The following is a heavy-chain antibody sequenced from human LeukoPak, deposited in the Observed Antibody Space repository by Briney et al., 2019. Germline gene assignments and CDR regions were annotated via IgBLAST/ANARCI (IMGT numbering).Heavy chain of an antibody. D-gene: IGHD6-19*01. Sequence: PSETLSLTCAVYGGSFRGYSWSWIRQPPGKGLEWIGEINHSGSTNYNPSLKSRVTISVDTSKNQFSLKLSSVTAADTAVYYCARGGLDNLFDYWGQGTLVTVSS. V-gene: IGHV4-34*01. J-gene: IGHJ4*02. CDR1: GGSFRGYS. CDR2: INHSGST. CDR3: ARGGLDNLFDY.